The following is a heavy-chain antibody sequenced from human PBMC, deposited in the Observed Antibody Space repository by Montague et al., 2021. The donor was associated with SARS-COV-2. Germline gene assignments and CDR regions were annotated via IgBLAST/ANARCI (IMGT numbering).Heavy chain of an antibody. V-gene: IGHV4-59*13. Sequence: SETLSLTCTASGDSMRSSYWNWIRQPPGRGLEYIGYTYYSGVANYNPSLRSRVTISLDTSKNQFSLNLRSVTAADTAVYYCARSVVGGTYRHTRWFDPWGQGTLVTDFS. J-gene: IGHJ5*02. CDR2: TYYSGVA. D-gene: IGHD3-16*02. CDR3: ARSVVGGTYRHTRWFDP. CDR1: GDSMRSSY.